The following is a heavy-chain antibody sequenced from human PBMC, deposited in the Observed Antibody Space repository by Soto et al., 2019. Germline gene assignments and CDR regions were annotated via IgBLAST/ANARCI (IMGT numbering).Heavy chain of an antibody. Sequence: EVQLVESGGGLVQPGGSLRLSCAASGFTFSSYWMHWVRQAPGKGLVWVSRINSDGSSTSYADSVKGRFTISRDNAKNTLDLQMNRLRAEDTAVYYCARRGYSGYDYYYYFYMDVWGKGTTVTVSS. CDR2: INSDGSST. CDR1: GFTFSSYW. V-gene: IGHV3-74*01. D-gene: IGHD5-12*01. J-gene: IGHJ6*03. CDR3: ARRGYSGYDYYYYFYMDV.